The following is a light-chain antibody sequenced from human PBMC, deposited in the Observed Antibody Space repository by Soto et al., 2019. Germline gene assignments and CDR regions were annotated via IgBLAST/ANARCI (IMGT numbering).Light chain of an antibody. CDR1: SSNIGAGHD. V-gene: IGLV1-40*01. Sequence: QSVLTQPAAMSGAPGQRVTISYTGSSSNIGAGHDVHWYQHLPGTAPKLLIYGNGNRPSGVPDRSSGSKSGTSASLAITGLQAEDEADYYCQSYDSNLSGSEVFGTGTKVTVL. CDR2: GNG. J-gene: IGLJ1*01. CDR3: QSYDSNLSGSEV.